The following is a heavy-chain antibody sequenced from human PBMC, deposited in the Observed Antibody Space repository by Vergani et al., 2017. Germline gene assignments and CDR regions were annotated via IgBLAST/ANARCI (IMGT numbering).Heavy chain of an antibody. V-gene: IGHV3-15*01. J-gene: IGHJ3*02. Sequence: EVQLVETGGGLIQPGGSLRLSCAASGFTFSNAWMSWVRQAPGKGLEWVGRIKSKTDGGTTDYAAPVKGRFTISRDDSKNTLYLQMNSLKTEDTAVYYXTTGPIQLWLGIFAFDIWGQGTMVTVSS. CDR2: IKSKTDGGTT. CDR1: GFTFSNAW. D-gene: IGHD5-18*01. CDR3: TTGPIQLWLGIFAFDI.